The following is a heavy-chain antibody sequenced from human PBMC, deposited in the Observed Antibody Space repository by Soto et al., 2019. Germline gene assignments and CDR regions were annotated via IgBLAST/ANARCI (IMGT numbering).Heavy chain of an antibody. D-gene: IGHD3-22*01. CDR2: ISSSGGST. CDR1: GVTFSSYA. V-gene: IGHV3-23*01. Sequence: GGSPRLSCAASGVTFSSYAMGWVRQAPGKGLEWVSAISSSGGSTYYADSVKGRFTISRDNSKNTLYLQMNSLRAEDTAVYYCAKFSYDYSGYLFDYWGQGTLVTVSS. J-gene: IGHJ4*02. CDR3: AKFSYDYSGYLFDY.